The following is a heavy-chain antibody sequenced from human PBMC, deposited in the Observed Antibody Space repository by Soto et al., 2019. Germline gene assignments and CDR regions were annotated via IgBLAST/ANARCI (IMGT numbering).Heavy chain of an antibody. CDR2: IYEGGTT. D-gene: IGHD3-10*01. CDR1: GASISRTGFH. CDR3: VRRGSGHTFDY. Sequence: QLQLQESGPGLVKPSETLSLTCAVAGASISRTGFHWGWIRQPPGQGLEWIGSIYEGGTTFYNSSLKSRVTISADTSKNQFSLRLTSVTAADTAVYFCVRRGSGHTFDYWGQGTLVTVSS. V-gene: IGHV4-39*01. J-gene: IGHJ4*02.